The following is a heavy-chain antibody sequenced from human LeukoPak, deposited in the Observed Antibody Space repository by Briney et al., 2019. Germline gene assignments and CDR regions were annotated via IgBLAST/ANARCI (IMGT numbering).Heavy chain of an antibody. J-gene: IGHJ4*02. D-gene: IGHD4/OR15-4a*01. CDR1: GGSLDSSSYY. V-gene: IGHV4-39*01. CDR2: IYYSGST. Sequence: PSETLSLTCTVSGGSLDSSSYYWGWIRQPPGKGLEWIGRIYYSGSTYYNPSLKSRVTISVDTSKNQFSLKLSSVTAADTAVYYCSSSDYVYYFDYWGQGTLVTVSS. CDR3: SSSDYVYYFDY.